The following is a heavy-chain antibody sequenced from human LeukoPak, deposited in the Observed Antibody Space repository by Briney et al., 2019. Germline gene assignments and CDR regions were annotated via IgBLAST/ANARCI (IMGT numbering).Heavy chain of an antibody. CDR2: ISYRGST. CDR1: GGSISSYY. D-gene: IGHD3-10*01. Sequence: SETLSLTCTVSGGSISSYYWSWIRQPPGKGLEWIGYISYRGSTNYNPSLKSRVTISVDTSTNQFSLKLSSVTAADTAVYYCARSDYHNSGSHTVFDAFDIWGQGTRVTVSS. CDR3: ARSDYHNSGSHTVFDAFDI. V-gene: IGHV4-59*01. J-gene: IGHJ3*02.